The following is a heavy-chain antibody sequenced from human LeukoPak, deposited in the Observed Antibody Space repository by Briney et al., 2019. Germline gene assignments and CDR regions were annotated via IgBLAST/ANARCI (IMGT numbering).Heavy chain of an antibody. Sequence: SETLSLTCSVSGDALITYCWNWSRQIPGKGLEWIGYISYGTTDYNPSLKSRVTISVDTSRNEFSLKLTSVTAEDTAVYLCARDQAHSYGRYFDLSSHGTLVTVSS. D-gene: IGHD5-18*01. J-gene: IGHJ4*01. CDR2: ISYGTT. V-gene: IGHV4-59*01. CDR3: ARDQAHSYGRYFDL. CDR1: GDALITYC.